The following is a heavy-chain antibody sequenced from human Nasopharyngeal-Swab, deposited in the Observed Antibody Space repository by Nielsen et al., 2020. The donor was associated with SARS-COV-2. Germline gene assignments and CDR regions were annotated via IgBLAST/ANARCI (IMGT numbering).Heavy chain of an antibody. D-gene: IGHD2-15*01. CDR3: ARMGYCSGGSCYSSKGGWKFDP. V-gene: IGHV1-2*02. J-gene: IGHJ5*02. CDR1: GYTFTGYY. CDR2: INPNSGGT. Sequence: ASVKVSCKASGYTFTGYYMHWVRQAPGQGLEWTGWINPNSGGTNYAQKFQGRVTMTRDTSISTAYMELSRLRSDDTAVYYCARMGYCSGGSCYSSKGGWKFDPWGQGTLVTVSS.